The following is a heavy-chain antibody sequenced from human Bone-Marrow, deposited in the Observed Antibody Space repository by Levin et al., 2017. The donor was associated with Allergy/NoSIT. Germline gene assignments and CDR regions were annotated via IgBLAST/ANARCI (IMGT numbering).Heavy chain of an antibody. CDR1: GGSFSGYY. J-gene: IGHJ4*02. D-gene: IGHD6-13*01. CDR3: ARGPSGYSSSWYKKWGFDY. CDR2: INHSGST. Sequence: KTSETLSLTCAVYGGSFSGYYWSWIRQPPGKGLEWIGEINHSGSTNYNPSLKSRVTISVDTSKNQFSLKLSSVTAADTAVYYCARGPSGYSSSWYKKWGFDYWGQGTLVTVSS. V-gene: IGHV4-34*01.